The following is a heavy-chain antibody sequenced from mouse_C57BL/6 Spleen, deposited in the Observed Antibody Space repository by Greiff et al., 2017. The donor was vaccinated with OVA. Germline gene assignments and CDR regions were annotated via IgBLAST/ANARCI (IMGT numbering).Heavy chain of an antibody. CDR1: GYTFTTYP. V-gene: IGHV1-47*01. D-gene: IGHD1-1*01. J-gene: IGHJ1*03. CDR2: FHPYNDDT. Sequence: QVQLQQSGAELVKPGASVKMSCKASGYTFTTYPIEWMKQNHGKSLEWIGNFHPYNDDTKYNEKFKGKATLTVEKSSSTVYLELSRLTSDDSAVYYCAKGTTVVATDWYFDVWGTGTTVTVSS. CDR3: AKGTTVVATDWYFDV.